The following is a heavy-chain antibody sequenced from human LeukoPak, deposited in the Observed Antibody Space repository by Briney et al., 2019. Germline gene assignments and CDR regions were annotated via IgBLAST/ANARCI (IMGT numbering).Heavy chain of an antibody. V-gene: IGHV3-73*01. CDR1: GFTFSGSA. CDR3: TSSSYYGGYPGY. Sequence: TGGSLRLSCAASGFTFSGSALHWVRHASGKGLEWVGRIRSKANSYATAYAASVKGRFTISRDDSKNTAYLQMNSLKTGDTAIYYCTSSSYYGGYPGYWGQGTLVTVSS. D-gene: IGHD5-12*01. J-gene: IGHJ4*02. CDR2: IRSKANSYAT.